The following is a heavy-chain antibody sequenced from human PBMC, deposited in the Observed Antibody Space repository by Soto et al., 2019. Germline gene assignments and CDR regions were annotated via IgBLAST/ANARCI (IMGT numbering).Heavy chain of an antibody. CDR2: IYYSGST. D-gene: IGHD3-3*01. CDR3: ATVPRYDFWRGPPP. Sequence: QVQLQESGPGLVKPSETLSLTCTVSGGSVSSGSYYWSWIRQPPGKGLEWVGYIYYSGSTNYNPSPKSRVTLSVNTSKNQFSLKLSSVTPADTAVYYWATVPRYDFWRGPPPWGQGTMVTVSS. J-gene: IGHJ3*01. V-gene: IGHV4-61*01. CDR1: GGSVSSGSYY.